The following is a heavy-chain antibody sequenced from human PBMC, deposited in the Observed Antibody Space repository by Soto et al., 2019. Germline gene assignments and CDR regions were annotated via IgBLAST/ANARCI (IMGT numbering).Heavy chain of an antibody. CDR3: AKDGWEGGMDV. Sequence: GGSLRLSCAASGFTFSSYGMHWVRQAPGKGLEWVAVISYDGSNKYYADSVKGRFTISRDNSKNTLYLQMNSLRAEDTAVYYCAKDGWEGGMDVWGQGTTVTVSS. CDR1: GFTFSSYG. CDR2: ISYDGSNK. J-gene: IGHJ6*02. V-gene: IGHV3-30*18. D-gene: IGHD1-26*01.